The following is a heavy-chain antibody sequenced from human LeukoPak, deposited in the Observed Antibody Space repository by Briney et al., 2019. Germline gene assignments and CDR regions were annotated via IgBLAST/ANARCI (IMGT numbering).Heavy chain of an antibody. CDR1: GYTFTSYG. CDR2: ISAYNGNT. Sequence: RASVKVSCKASGYTFTSYGISWVRQAPGQGLEWMGWISAYNGNTNYAQKLQGRVTMTTDTSTSTAYMELRSLRSDDTAVYYCAKDIVIVPEAPWYFDYWGQGTLVTVSS. V-gene: IGHV1-18*01. D-gene: IGHD2-2*01. CDR3: AKDIVIVPEAPWYFDY. J-gene: IGHJ4*02.